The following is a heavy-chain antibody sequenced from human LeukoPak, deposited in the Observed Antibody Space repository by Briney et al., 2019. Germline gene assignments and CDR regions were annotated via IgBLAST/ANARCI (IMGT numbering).Heavy chain of an antibody. Sequence: GASVKVSCKASGYTFTRHGISWVRQAPGQGLEWVGWISAYNGNTNYAQKVQGRVTMTTDTSTSTAYMELRSLRSDDTAVYYCARVDPEAYYYGSGYFEHWGQGTMVTVSS. CDR2: ISAYNGNT. D-gene: IGHD3-10*01. V-gene: IGHV1-18*04. CDR3: ARVDPEAYYYGSGYFEH. J-gene: IGHJ1*01. CDR1: GYTFTRHG.